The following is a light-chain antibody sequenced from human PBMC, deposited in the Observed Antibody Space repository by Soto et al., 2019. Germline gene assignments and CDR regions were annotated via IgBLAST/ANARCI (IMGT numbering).Light chain of an antibody. Sequence: DIQMTQSPSSLSASVGDRVTITCRAIQSISSYLNWYQQKPGKAAKLLIYAASSLQSGVPSRFSGSGSGTDFTLTISSLHPEDFATYYCQQSYSTPITFCQGTQLE. CDR1: QSISSY. CDR2: AAS. V-gene: IGKV1-39*01. J-gene: IGKJ5*01. CDR3: QQSYSTPIT.